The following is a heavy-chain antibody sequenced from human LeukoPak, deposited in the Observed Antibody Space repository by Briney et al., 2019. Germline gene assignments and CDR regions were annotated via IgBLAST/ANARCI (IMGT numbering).Heavy chain of an antibody. CDR3: ARARVVDRRGYFDY. D-gene: IGHD2-15*01. Sequence: GGSLRLSCVASGFNFSNYPMTWVRQFPGKGLQWVSTIGGSDDTYYADSVKGRFTISRDTSKNTLYLQMHSLGAEDTAVYYCARARVVDRRGYFDYWGQGTLVTASS. CDR1: GFNFSNYP. V-gene: IGHV3-23*01. J-gene: IGHJ4*02. CDR2: IGGSDDT.